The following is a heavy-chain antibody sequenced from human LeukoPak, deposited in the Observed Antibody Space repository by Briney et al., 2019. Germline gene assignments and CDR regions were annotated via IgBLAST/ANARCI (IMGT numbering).Heavy chain of an antibody. CDR2: IYYSGST. V-gene: IGHV4-39*07. Sequence: SETLSLTCTVSGGSISSSSYYWGWIRQPPGKGLEWIGSIYYSGSTYYNPSLKSRVSISVDTSKNQFSLKLSSVTAADTAVYYCARGIRRRIAARVGGGFDPWGQGTLVTVSS. D-gene: IGHD6-13*01. CDR3: ARGIRRRIAARVGGGFDP. J-gene: IGHJ5*02. CDR1: GGSISSSSYY.